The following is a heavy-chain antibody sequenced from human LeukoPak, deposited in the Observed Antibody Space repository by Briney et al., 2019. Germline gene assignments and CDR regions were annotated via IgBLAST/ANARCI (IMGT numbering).Heavy chain of an antibody. V-gene: IGHV3-30-3*01. CDR2: ISYDGSNK. CDR3: ARDPMVRGVIITSFDF. Sequence: GGSLRLSCAASGLTFSSYSMHWVRQAPGKGLEWVAVISYDGSNKYYADSVKGRFTISRDNSKNTLYLQMNSLRTEDTAVYYCARDPMVRGVIITSFDFWGQGTLVTVSS. CDR1: GLTFSSYS. J-gene: IGHJ4*02. D-gene: IGHD3-10*01.